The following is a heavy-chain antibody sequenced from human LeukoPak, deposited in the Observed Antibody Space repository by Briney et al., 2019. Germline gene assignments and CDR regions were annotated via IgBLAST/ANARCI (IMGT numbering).Heavy chain of an antibody. J-gene: IGHJ4*02. CDR3: AREDSMIVVAGFDY. D-gene: IGHD3-22*01. CDR2: IIPIFGTA. CDR1: GGTFSSYA. Sequence: SVKVSCKASGGTFSSYAISWVRQAPGQGLEWMGRIIPIFGTANYAQKFRGRVTITTDESTSTAYMELSSLRSEDTAVYYCAREDSMIVVAGFDYWGQGTLVTVSS. V-gene: IGHV1-69*05.